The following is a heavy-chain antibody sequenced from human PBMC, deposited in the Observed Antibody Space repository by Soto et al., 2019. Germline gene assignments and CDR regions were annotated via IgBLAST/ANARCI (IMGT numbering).Heavy chain of an antibody. CDR3: ARRVSYGYYDFWSGYSKPYYYYGMDV. CDR2: IYPGDSDT. CDR1: GYSFTSYW. D-gene: IGHD3-3*01. J-gene: IGHJ6*02. V-gene: IGHV5-51*01. Sequence: GESLKISCKGSGYSFTSYWIGWVRQMPGKGLEWMGIIYPGDSDTRYSPSFQGQVTISADKSISTAYLQWSSLKASDTAMYYCARRVSYGYYDFWSGYSKPYYYYGMDVWGQGPTVTVSS.